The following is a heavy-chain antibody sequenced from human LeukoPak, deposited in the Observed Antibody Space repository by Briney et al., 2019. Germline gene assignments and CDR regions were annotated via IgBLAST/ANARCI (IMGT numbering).Heavy chain of an antibody. D-gene: IGHD3-16*01. V-gene: IGHV3-23*01. J-gene: IGHJ6*03. CDR3: AKDGSWGDYYFYFYMDV. CDR1: GSGFTFGNFA. CDR2: ISGSGYYT. Sequence: SGGSLRLSCEASGSGFTFGNFALSWVRQAPGKGLEWVSGISGSGYYTYYADSVKGRFTISRDNSKNTPYIQMNSLRAEDTAVYYCAKDGSWGDYYFYFYMDVWGKGTTVTVSS.